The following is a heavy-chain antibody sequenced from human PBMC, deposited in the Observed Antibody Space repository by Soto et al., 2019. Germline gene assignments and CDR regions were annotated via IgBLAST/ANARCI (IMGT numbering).Heavy chain of an antibody. V-gene: IGHV3-21*01. Sequence: EVQLVESGGGLVKPGGSLRLSCAASGFTFSSYSMNWVRQAPGKGLEWVSSISSSSSYIYYADSVKGRFTISRDNAKNSLYLQMNSLRAEDTAVYYCARDKGTAIILPEGLDDFDIWGQGTMVTVSS. J-gene: IGHJ3*02. CDR3: ARDKGTAIILPEGLDDFDI. D-gene: IGHD3-3*01. CDR2: ISSSSSYI. CDR1: GFTFSSYS.